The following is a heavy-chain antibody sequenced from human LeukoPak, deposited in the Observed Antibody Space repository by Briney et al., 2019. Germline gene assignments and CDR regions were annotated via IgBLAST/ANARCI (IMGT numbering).Heavy chain of an antibody. CDR3: AKDAQRGFDYSNSLEY. CDR2: IWSDKSNR. D-gene: IGHD4-11*01. J-gene: IGHJ4*02. V-gene: IGHV3-33*06. Sequence: GGSLRLSCAASGFIFNHHAMHWVRQAPGRGLEWVADIWSDKSNRFYADFVRGRFTISRDDSRKTVYLQMERMTAEDTAIYYCAKDAQRGFDYSNSLEYWGQGALVTVAS. CDR1: GFIFNHHA.